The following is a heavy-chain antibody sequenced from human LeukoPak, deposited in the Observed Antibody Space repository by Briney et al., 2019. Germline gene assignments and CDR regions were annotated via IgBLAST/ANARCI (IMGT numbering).Heavy chain of an antibody. CDR1: GFTFSTYW. J-gene: IGHJ4*02. D-gene: IGHD6-19*01. V-gene: IGHV3-74*01. CDR2: ISSDGSIT. CDR3: AKDGTFSVPSSSWYGYSSGWTFDY. Sequence: GGSLRLSCAASGFTFSTYWMHWVRQAPGKGLVWVSRISSDGSITSYADSVKGRFTISRDNSKNTLYLQMNSLRAEDTAVYYWAKDGTFSVPSSSWYGYSSGWTFDYWGQGTLVTVSS.